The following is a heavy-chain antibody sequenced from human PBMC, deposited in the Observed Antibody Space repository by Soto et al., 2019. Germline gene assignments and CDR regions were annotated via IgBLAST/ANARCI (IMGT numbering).Heavy chain of an antibody. V-gene: IGHV1-69*06. CDR2: IIALFGTV. J-gene: IGHJ5*02. Sequence: GASVKVSCKASGGNFSNYAINWVRQAPGQGLEWVGGIIALFGTVKYAQRFQGRVTITADRSTSTTYMEMSRLRSEDTAVYYCARGVPYYYDSSGFPLHHWGRGTLVTVSS. CDR3: ARGVPYYYDSSGFPLHH. CDR1: GGNFSNYA. D-gene: IGHD3-22*01.